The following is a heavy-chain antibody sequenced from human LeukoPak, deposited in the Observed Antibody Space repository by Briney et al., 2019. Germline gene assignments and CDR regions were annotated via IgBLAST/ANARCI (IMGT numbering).Heavy chain of an antibody. V-gene: IGHV1-3*01. J-gene: IGHJ4*02. Sequence: ASVKVSCKASGYTFTSYAMHWVRQAPGQRLEWMGWINAGNGNTKYSQKFQGRVTITKDTSADTAYMELSSLRSEDTAVYYCARLKYCTNGVCYAGFDYWGQGTLVTVSS. CDR3: ARLKYCTNGVCYAGFDY. CDR2: INAGNGNT. CDR1: GYTFTSYA. D-gene: IGHD2-8*01.